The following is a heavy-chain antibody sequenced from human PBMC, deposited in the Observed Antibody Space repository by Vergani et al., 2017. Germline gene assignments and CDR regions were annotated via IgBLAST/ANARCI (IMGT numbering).Heavy chain of an antibody. CDR3: ARLYSSGWFTGVGYYYGMDV. J-gene: IGHJ6*02. Sequence: QVTLKESGPVLVKPTETLALTCTVSGFSLSNARMGVSWIRQPPGKALEWLAHIFSNDEKSYSTSLKSRLTISKDTSKSQVVLTMTNMDPVDTATYYCARLYSSGWFTGVGYYYGMDVWGQGTTVTVSS. CDR1: GFSLSNARMG. V-gene: IGHV2-26*01. CDR2: IFSNDEK. D-gene: IGHD6-19*01.